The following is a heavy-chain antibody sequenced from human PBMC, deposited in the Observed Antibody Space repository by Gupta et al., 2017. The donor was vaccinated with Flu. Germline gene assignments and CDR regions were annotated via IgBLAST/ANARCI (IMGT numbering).Heavy chain of an antibody. V-gene: IGHV3-11*05. CDR1: GLAFRDYY. Sequence: QVELAESGGGLVKPGGSLRLSCAASGLAFRDYYMTWIRQAPGKGLEWVAHISSRDSDTDYADFAMGRFTISRDSAKSSLILQMTSLRAEDTAVYFCARVLGIAGAGPFDSWGQGTLVTVSS. D-gene: IGHD6-13*01. J-gene: IGHJ4*02. CDR2: ISSRDSDT. CDR3: ARVLGIAGAGPFDS.